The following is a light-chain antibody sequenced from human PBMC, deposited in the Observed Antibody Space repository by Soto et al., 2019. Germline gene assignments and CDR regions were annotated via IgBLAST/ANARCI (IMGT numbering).Light chain of an antibody. Sequence: VLTQSPGTLSLSPGESATLSCRASQYVSSGYLAWYQQKPGQAPRLLIYGASTRAAGIPDRFSGSGSETDFSISIRRLEPEDFAGNYCHVYAGAHISTFGLGTKVEVK. CDR1: QYVSSGY. V-gene: IGKV3-20*01. J-gene: IGKJ1*01. CDR2: GAS. CDR3: HVYAGAHIST.